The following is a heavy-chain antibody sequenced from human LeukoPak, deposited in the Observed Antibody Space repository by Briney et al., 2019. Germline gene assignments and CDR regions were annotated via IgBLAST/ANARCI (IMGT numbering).Heavy chain of an antibody. J-gene: IGHJ4*02. D-gene: IGHD3-10*01. CDR2: INTSGGST. V-gene: IGHV1-46*01. Sequence: ASVKVSCKASGYTFTSYYMHWVRQAPGQGLEWMGIINTSGGSTSYAQKFQGRVTMTRDTSASTAYMELSSLRSEDTAVYYCARDRAYYYAEYYFDYWGQGTLVTVSS. CDR1: GYTFTSYY. CDR3: ARDRAYYYAEYYFDY.